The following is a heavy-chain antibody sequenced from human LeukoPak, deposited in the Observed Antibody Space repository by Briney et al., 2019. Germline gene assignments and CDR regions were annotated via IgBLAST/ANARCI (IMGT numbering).Heavy chain of an antibody. CDR3: ARADYYYYMDV. V-gene: IGHV4-61*02. J-gene: IGHJ6*03. Sequence: SQTLSLTCTVSGGSISSGSYYWSWIRQPAGKGLEGIGRIYTSGSTNYNPSLKSRVTISVDTSKNQFSLKLSSVTAADTAVYYCARADYYYYMDVWGKGTTVTVSS. CDR2: IYTSGST. CDR1: GGSISSGSYY.